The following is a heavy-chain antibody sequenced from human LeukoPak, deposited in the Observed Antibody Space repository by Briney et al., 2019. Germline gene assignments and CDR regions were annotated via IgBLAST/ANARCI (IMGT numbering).Heavy chain of an antibody. J-gene: IGHJ4*02. D-gene: IGHD3-10*01. CDR2: ISGGGRTT. V-gene: IGHV3-23*01. CDR3: AKDQVTMVRGANDY. Sequence: WGTLTLSCAASGFTFSNHAMSWVRQAPGKGLEWVSVISGGGRTTEYADSVRGRFSISRDNSKNTRYLQMSSLRAEDTAVYYCAKDQVTMVRGANDYWGQGTLVTVPA. CDR1: GFTFSNHA.